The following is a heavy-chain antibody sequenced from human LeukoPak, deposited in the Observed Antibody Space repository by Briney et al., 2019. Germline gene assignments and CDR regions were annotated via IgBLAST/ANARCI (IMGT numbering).Heavy chain of an antibody. CDR1: GAPINSYY. Sequence: SETLSLTCTVSGAPINSYYWSWIRQPPGKGLEWIGYVSYSGDTDYNPSLKSRVTISADMSKNHFSLRLSSVTAADTAIYYCAKYGVGSTYFDNWGQGTLVTVSS. J-gene: IGHJ4*02. CDR3: AKYGVGSTYFDN. D-gene: IGHD1-26*01. V-gene: IGHV4-59*01. CDR2: VSYSGDT.